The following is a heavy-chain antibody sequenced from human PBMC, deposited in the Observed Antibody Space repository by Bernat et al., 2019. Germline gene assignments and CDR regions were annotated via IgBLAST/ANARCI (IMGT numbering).Heavy chain of an antibody. D-gene: IGHD6-6*01. CDR2: ISAYNGNT. J-gene: IGHJ6*02. Sequence: QVQLVQSGAEVKKPGASVKVSCKASGYTFTSYGISWVRQAPGQGLEWMGWISAYNGNTNYAQKLQGRFTMTTDTSTSTVYMEMRSLRSDDTAVYYCARVGVAARYYYYYGMDVWGQGTTVTVSS. CDR1: GYTFTSYG. CDR3: ARVGVAARYYYYYGMDV. V-gene: IGHV1-18*04.